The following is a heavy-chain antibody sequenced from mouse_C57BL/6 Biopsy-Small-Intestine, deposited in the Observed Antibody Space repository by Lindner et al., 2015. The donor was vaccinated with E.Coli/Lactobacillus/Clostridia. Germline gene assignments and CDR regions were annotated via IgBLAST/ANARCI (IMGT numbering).Heavy chain of an antibody. V-gene: IGHV1-64*01. D-gene: IGHD2-3*01. CDR2: INPSGGST. CDR3: ARAAPMDFGVVITPGYYYMDV. Sequence: SVKVSCKASGYTFTSYYMHWVRQAPGQGLEWMGIINPSGGSTSYAQKFQGRVTMTRDTSTSTVYMELSSLRSEDTAVYYCARAAPMDFGVVITPGYYYMDVWGKGTTVTVSS. CDR1: GYTFTSYY. J-gene: IGHJ1*03.